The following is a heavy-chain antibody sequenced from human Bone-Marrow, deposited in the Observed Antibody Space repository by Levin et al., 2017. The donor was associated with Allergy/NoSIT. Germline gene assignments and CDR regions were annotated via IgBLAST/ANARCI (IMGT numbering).Heavy chain of an antibody. V-gene: IGHV4-39*07. CDR1: GDSIRNNNFF. CDR2: VYYGGST. CDR3: ARGRDGYKSHFDY. J-gene: IGHJ4*02. D-gene: IGHD5-24*01. Sequence: PSETLSLTCTVSGDSIRNNNFFWGWIRQPPGKGLQWIGYVYYGGSTFFTPSLESRVSMSVDTSNNHFSLNLKSVTAADTAVYYCARGRDGYKSHFDYWGQGTLVTVSS.